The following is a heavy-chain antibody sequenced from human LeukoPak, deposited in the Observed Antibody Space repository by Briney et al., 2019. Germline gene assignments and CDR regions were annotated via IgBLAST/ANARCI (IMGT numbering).Heavy chain of an antibody. J-gene: IGHJ5*02. CDR1: GFSFGTYG. V-gene: IGHV3-20*04. D-gene: IGHD4-17*01. Sequence: GGSLRLPCAASGFSFGTYGMSWVRQVPGKGLEWVSGINWNGASTVYADSVKGRFTISRDNAKNSLYLQMNSLRAEDTALYYCARVPFTVTAQYWFDPWGQGTLVTVSS. CDR3: ARVPFTVTAQYWFDP. CDR2: INWNGAST.